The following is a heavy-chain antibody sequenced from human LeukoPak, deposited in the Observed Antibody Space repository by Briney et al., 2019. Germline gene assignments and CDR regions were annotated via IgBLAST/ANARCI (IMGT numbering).Heavy chain of an antibody. V-gene: IGHV3-23*01. CDR3: AKDLSSRDYVWGSYRPDFDY. J-gene: IGHJ4*02. CDR1: GFTFSSYW. D-gene: IGHD3-16*02. Sequence: GGSLRLSCAASGFTFSSYWMSWVRQAPGKGLEWVSAISGSGGSTYYADSVKGRFTISRDNSKNTLYLQMNSLRAEDTAVYYCAKDLSSRDYVWGSYRPDFDYWGQGTLVTVSS. CDR2: ISGSGGST.